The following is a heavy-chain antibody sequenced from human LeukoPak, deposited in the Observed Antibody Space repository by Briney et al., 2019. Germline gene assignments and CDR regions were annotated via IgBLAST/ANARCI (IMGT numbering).Heavy chain of an antibody. CDR2: ISGTSTYI. CDR3: VRDHQLRDPGC. Sequence: PGGSLRLSCATSGFTFDKYFIHWVRQAPGKGLDWVSSISGTSTYIDYADSVKGRFTISRDNAKNSLYLQMNSLRVGDTAVYYCVRDHQLRDPGCWGQGTLVTVSS. D-gene: IGHD5-24*01. J-gene: IGHJ4*02. CDR1: GFTFDKYF. V-gene: IGHV3-21*01.